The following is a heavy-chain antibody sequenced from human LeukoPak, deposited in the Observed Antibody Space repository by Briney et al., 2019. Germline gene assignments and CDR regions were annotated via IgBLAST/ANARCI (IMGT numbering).Heavy chain of an antibody. D-gene: IGHD2-2*01. Sequence: ASVKVSCKASGYTFTSYAMHWVRQAPGQRLEWMGWINAGNGNTKYSQKFQGRVTITRDTSASTAYMELSSLRSDDTAVYYCARDEEYCSSTSCSDAFDIWGQGTMVTVSS. CDR1: GYTFTSYA. CDR2: INAGNGNT. CDR3: ARDEEYCSSTSCSDAFDI. V-gene: IGHV1-3*01. J-gene: IGHJ3*02.